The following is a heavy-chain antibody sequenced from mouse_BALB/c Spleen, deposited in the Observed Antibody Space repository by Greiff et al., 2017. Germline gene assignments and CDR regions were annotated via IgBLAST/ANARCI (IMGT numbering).Heavy chain of an antibody. V-gene: IGHV4-1*02. CDR3: ARPTMITVLAY. D-gene: IGHD2-4*01. Sequence: EVKLVESGGGLVQPGGSLKLSCAASGFDFSRYWMSWVRQAPGKGLEWIGEINPDSSTINYTPSLKDKFIISRDNAKNTLYLQMSKVRSEDTALYYCARPTMITVLAYWGQGTLVTVSA. CDR2: INPDSSTI. J-gene: IGHJ3*01. CDR1: GFDFSRYW.